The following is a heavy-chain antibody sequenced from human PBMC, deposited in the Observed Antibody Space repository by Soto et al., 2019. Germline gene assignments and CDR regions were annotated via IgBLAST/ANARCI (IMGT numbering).Heavy chain of an antibody. V-gene: IGHV4-39*01. CDR1: GGSISSSSYY. CDR3: ARPSPRYSSGWPSYFDY. J-gene: IGHJ4*02. Sequence: SETLSLTCTVSGGSISSSSYYWGWIRQPPGKGLEWIGSIYYSGSTYYNPSLKSRVTISVDTSKNQFSLKLSSVTAADTAVYYCARPSPRYSSGWPSYFDYWGQGTLVTVSS. D-gene: IGHD6-19*01. CDR2: IYYSGST.